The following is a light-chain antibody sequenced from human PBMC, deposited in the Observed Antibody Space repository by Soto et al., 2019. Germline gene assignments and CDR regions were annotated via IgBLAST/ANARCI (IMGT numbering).Light chain of an antibody. Sequence: DIQMPQSPSSLSASVGDRVTITCRASQSISSYLNWYQQKPGKAPKLLIYAASSLQSGVPSRFSGSGSGTDFTLTISSLQPEDFATYYCQQSYSTPITSGQGTRLEI. CDR2: AAS. V-gene: IGKV1-39*01. J-gene: IGKJ5*01. CDR3: QQSYSTPIT. CDR1: QSISSY.